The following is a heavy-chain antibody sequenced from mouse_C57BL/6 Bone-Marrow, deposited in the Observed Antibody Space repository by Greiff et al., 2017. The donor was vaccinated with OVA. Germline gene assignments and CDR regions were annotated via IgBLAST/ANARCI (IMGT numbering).Heavy chain of an antibody. J-gene: IGHJ1*03. CDR1: GYSITSDY. D-gene: IGHD1-1*01. CDR3: ARKATWWYFDV. Sequence: EVKLVESGPGLAKPSQTLSLTCSVTGYSITSDYLNWIRKFPGNKLDYIGYISYSGSTYNKPPLKRRMSITRDTSKNQYYLQLNSVTTEDTATYYCARKATWWYFDVWGTGTTVTVSS. V-gene: IGHV3-8*01. CDR2: ISYSGST.